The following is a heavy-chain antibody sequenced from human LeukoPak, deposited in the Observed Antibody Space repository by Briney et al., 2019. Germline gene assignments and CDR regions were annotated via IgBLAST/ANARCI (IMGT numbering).Heavy chain of an antibody. Sequence: ESLKISSQGSGYSFTSYWSGWVRQMPGKGLEWMGIIYPGDSDTRYSPSFQGQVTISADKSISTAYLQWSSLKASDTAMYYCARRHPGTTGYYYMDVWGKGTTVTVSS. CDR1: GYSFTSYW. J-gene: IGHJ6*03. D-gene: IGHD1-14*01. CDR3: ARRHPGTTGYYYMDV. CDR2: IYPGDSDT. V-gene: IGHV5-51*01.